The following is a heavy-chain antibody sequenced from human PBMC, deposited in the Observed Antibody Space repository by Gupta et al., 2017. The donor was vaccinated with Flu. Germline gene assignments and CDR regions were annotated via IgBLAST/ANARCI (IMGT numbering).Heavy chain of an antibody. D-gene: IGHD2-2*01. J-gene: IGHJ6*03. CDR1: GYTFTPYT. Sequence: VQLVQSGAEGTKPGASVKVSCTAAGYTFTPYTMPWVRKAPGQRLGWSGWINGGNGNTEYPQMFQGRISITMDTSANTAYRELSSLTSEDTAVYYCARGSLSYCSYTNCYYYYYMDVWGQGTTVTVSS. CDR2: INGGNGNT. V-gene: IGHV1-3*01. CDR3: ARGSLSYCSYTNCYYYYYMDV.